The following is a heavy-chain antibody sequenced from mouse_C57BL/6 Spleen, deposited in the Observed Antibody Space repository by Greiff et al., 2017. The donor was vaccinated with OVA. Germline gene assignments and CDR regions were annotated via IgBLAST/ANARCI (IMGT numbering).Heavy chain of an antibody. CDR2: IDPSDSYT. Sequence: QVQLKQPGAELVRPGTSVKLSCKASGYTFTSYWMHWVKQRPGQGLEWIGVIDPSDSYTNYNQKFKGKATLTVDTSSRPASLQLSSLTSEDSAVYYCARGGYSNYGYYAMDYWGQGTSVTVSS. V-gene: IGHV1-59*01. CDR3: ARGGYSNYGYYAMDY. J-gene: IGHJ4*01. D-gene: IGHD2-5*01. CDR1: GYTFTSYW.